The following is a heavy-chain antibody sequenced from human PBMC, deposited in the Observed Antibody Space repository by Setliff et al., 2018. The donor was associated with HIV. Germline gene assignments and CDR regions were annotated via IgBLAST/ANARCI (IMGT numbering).Heavy chain of an antibody. D-gene: IGHD2-15*01. CDR3: ARVALLNDRILTAPEYVDI. Sequence: PSETLSLTCSVSGDSISRYYWSWIRQSPARGLEWIGYVDHSGTTNFNPSLKSRVTMSLDTSRSQLSLNLRSVTAADTGVYYCARVALLNDRILTAPEYVDIWGQGTQVTVSS. V-gene: IGHV4-59*03. CDR1: GDSISRYY. CDR2: VDHSGTT. J-gene: IGHJ4*02.